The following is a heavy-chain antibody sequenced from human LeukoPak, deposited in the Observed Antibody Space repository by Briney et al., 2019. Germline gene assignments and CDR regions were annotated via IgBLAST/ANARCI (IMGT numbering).Heavy chain of an antibody. CDR1: GFTFDDYA. V-gene: IGHV3-48*01. D-gene: IGHD3-10*01. CDR3: ARYGSGSYYHFDY. J-gene: IGHJ4*02. Sequence: GGSLRLSCAASGFTFDDYAMHWVRQAPGKGLEWVSYISSSNITMYYADSVKGRFTISRDSATNSLYLQMNSLRAEDTAVYYCARYGSGSYYHFDYWGQGTLVTVSS. CDR2: ISSSNITM.